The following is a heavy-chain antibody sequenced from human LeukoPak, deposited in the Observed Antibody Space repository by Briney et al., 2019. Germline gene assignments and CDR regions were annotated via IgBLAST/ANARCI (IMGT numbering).Heavy chain of an antibody. Sequence: GASVKVSCKASGYTFTGYYMHWVRQAPGQGLEWMGWINPNSGGTNYAQKFQGRVTMTRDTSISTAYMELSRLRSDDTAVYYCARAPYNWNRGVWFDPWGQGTLVTVSS. J-gene: IGHJ5*02. V-gene: IGHV1-2*02. CDR2: INPNSGGT. D-gene: IGHD1-1*01. CDR1: GYTFTGYY. CDR3: ARAPYNWNRGVWFDP.